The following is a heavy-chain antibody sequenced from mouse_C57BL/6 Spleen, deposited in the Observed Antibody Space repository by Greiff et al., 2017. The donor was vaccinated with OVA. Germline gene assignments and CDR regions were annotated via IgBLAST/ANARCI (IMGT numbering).Heavy chain of an antibody. D-gene: IGHD4-1*01. CDR2: ISNGGGST. J-gene: IGHJ1*03. V-gene: IGHV5-12*01. CDR1: GFTFSDYY. Sequence: EVKLQESGGGLVQPGGSLKLSCAASGFTFSDYYMYWVRQTPEKRLEWVAYISNGGGSTYYPDTVKGRFTISRDNAKNTLYLQMSRLKSEDTAMYYCARQSGRYWYFDVWGTGTTVTVSS. CDR3: ARQSGRYWYFDV.